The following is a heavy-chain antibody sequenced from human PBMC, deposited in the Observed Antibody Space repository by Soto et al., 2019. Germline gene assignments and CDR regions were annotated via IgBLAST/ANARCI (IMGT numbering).Heavy chain of an antibody. Sequence: PSETLSLTCTVSGGSINTYYWSWIRQPPGEGLEWIGYIYSSGSTNYNPSLKSRVTMSVDTSKNQFSLKLTSVTAVDTAVYYCARSSGYFDYWGQGTLVTVSS. CDR3: ARSSGYFDY. D-gene: IGHD6-19*01. V-gene: IGHV4-59*01. CDR1: GGSINTYY. J-gene: IGHJ4*02. CDR2: IYSSGST.